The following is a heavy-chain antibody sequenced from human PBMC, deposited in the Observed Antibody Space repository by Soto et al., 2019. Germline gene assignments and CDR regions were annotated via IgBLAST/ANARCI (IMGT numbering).Heavy chain of an antibody. J-gene: IGHJ4*02. CDR1: GGSISSGGYS. CDR3: DRRLYGSGEYYFDY. Sequence: SETLSLTCAVSGGSISSGGYSWSWIRQPPGKGLEWIGYIYHSGSTYYNPSLKSRVTISVDRSKNQFSLKLSSVTAADTAVYYCDRRLYGSGEYYFDYWGQGTLVTVSS. V-gene: IGHV4-30-2*01. CDR2: IYHSGST. D-gene: IGHD3-10*01.